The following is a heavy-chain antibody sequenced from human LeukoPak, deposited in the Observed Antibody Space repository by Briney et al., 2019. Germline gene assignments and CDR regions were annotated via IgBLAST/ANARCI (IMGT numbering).Heavy chain of an antibody. Sequence: WGSLRLSCAASGFTVSSNYMSWVRQAPGKGLEWVSVIYSGGSTYYADSVKGRFTISRDNSKNTLYLQMNSLRAEDTAVYYCARSVPSPYYFDYWGQGTLVTVSS. CDR2: IYSGGST. V-gene: IGHV3-53*01. CDR3: ARSVPSPYYFDY. J-gene: IGHJ4*02. CDR1: GFTVSSNY.